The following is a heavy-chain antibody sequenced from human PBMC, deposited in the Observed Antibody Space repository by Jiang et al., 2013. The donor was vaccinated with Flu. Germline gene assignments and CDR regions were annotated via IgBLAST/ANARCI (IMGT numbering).Heavy chain of an antibody. J-gene: IGHJ3*02. Sequence: PGLVKPSGTLSLTCAVSGGSISSSNWWSWVRQPPGKGLEWIGEIYHSGSTNYNPSLKSRVTISVDKSKNQFSLKLSSVTAADTAVYYCARPQGRFGELFSFDIWGQGTMVTVSS. CDR1: GGSISSSNW. CDR3: ARPQGRFGELFSFDI. CDR2: IYHSGST. V-gene: IGHV4-4*02. D-gene: IGHD3-10*01.